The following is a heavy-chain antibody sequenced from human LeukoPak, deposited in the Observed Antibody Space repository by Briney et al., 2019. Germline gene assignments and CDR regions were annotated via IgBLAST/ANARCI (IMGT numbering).Heavy chain of an antibody. J-gene: IGHJ5*02. CDR1: GFTVSSNY. Sequence: PGGSLRLSCAASGFTVSSNYMTWVRQAPGKGLEWASVIYSGGNTYHADSVKGRFSISRDNSKNTVYLQMNGLRVEDTAVYYCARLVTGTTVINSGWFDPWGRGTLVTVSS. D-gene: IGHD4-23*01. CDR2: IYSGGNT. CDR3: ARLVTGTTVINSGWFDP. V-gene: IGHV3-66*04.